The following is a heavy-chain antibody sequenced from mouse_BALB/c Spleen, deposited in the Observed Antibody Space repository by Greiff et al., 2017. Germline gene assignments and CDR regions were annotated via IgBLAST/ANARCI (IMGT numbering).Heavy chain of an antibody. CDR2: IDPENGNT. V-gene: IGHV14-1*02. CDR3: AHRYDDGFDY. J-gene: IGHJ2*01. D-gene: IGHD2-14*01. CDR1: GFNIKDYY. Sequence: EVQLQQSGAELVRPGALVKLSCKASGFNIKDYYMHWVKQRPEQGLEWIGWIDPENGNTIYDPKFQGKASITADTSSNTAYLQLSSLTSEDTAVYYCAHRYDDGFDYWGQGTTLTVSS.